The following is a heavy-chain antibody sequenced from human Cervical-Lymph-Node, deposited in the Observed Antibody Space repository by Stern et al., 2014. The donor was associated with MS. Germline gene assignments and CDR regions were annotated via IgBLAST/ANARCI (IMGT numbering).Heavy chain of an antibody. V-gene: IGHV2-26*01. Sequence: QVTLKESGPVLVKPTETLMLTCTVSGFSLSNGRMGVSWIRQPPGNALEWLAHIFLNYATSYSPSLKSRLTISKDTSRSQVVLSMTNMDPVDTATYFCARILYDGAYRGDYWGQGILVTVSS. CDR1: GFSLSNGRMG. D-gene: IGHD3-10*01. J-gene: IGHJ4*02. CDR2: IFLNYAT. CDR3: ARILYDGAYRGDY.